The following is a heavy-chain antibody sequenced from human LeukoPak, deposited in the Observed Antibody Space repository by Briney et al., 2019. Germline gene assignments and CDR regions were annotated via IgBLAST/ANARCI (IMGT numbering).Heavy chain of an antibody. J-gene: IGHJ3*01. V-gene: IGHV3-33*01. D-gene: IGHD1-26*01. CDR2: IWSDGTIK. CDR3: ARDNNYNGNYYPN. CDR1: GFTFSHYG. Sequence: GSLRLSCSASGFTFSHYGMHWVRQAPGWGLEWVAFIWSDGTIKYYADSVKGRFTISRDNSKNTLSLHMNSLRVEDTAVYYCARDNNYNGNYYPNWGQGTMVTVSS.